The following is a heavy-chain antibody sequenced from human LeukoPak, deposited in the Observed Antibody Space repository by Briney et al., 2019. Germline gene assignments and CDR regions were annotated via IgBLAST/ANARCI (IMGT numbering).Heavy chain of an antibody. D-gene: IGHD3-10*01. CDR2: IYYSGSA. V-gene: IGHV4-59*01. J-gene: IGHJ4*02. CDR1: GGSISTYY. Sequence: PSETLSLICTVSGGSISTYYWSWIRQPPGKGLEWIGYIYYSGSANYNPSLKSRVTISVDTSKNQFSLKLSSVTAADTAVYYCARDPYASGGIDYWGQGTLVTVSS. CDR3: ARDPYASGGIDY.